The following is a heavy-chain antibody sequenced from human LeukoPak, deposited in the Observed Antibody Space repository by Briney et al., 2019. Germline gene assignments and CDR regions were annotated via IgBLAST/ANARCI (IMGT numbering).Heavy chain of an antibody. CDR3: VLAPNSNWFHF. CDR1: GDSISGFY. Sequence: PSETLSLTCSVSGDSISGFYWNWIRQSPEKGLEWIAVTHYSGTTNYNPSLKSRVTISIDTSRQQFFLKLSSVTAADTAVYYCVLAPNSNWFHFWGQGTRVTVSS. D-gene: IGHD2-8*01. J-gene: IGHJ5*01. CDR2: THYSGTT. V-gene: IGHV4-59*12.